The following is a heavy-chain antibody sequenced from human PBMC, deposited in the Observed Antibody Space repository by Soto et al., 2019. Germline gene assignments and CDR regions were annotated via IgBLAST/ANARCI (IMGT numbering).Heavy chain of an antibody. CDR2: TYYRSKWFN. D-gene: IGHD5-12*01. V-gene: IGHV6-1*01. CDR3: ARDGDGYNVGWFDP. J-gene: IGHJ5*02. Sequence: SQTLSLTCAISGDSVSGNSAAWNWIRQSPSRGLEWLGRTYYRSKWFNEYAVAVETRIIINPDTSKNQFSLQLNSVTPEDTAVYYCARDGDGYNVGWFDPWGQGTLVTVSS. CDR1: GDSVSGNSAA.